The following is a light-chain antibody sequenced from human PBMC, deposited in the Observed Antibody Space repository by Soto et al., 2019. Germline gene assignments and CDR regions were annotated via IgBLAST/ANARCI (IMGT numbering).Light chain of an antibody. CDR1: QSVSSSY. CDR2: GES. CDR3: PPYGSQLT. J-gene: IGKJ4*01. Sequence: EIVLTQSPATLSLSPGYRCTLSRMAIQSVSSSYLAWYQQKPGQNPRILIYGESNRATGIQDRFSGSGSGTDFTLTISRLEPEDFAVYYCPPYGSQLTLGGGTKLDIK. V-gene: IGKV3-20*01.